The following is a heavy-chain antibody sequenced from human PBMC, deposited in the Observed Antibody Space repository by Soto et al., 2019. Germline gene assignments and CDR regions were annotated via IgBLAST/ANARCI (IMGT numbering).Heavy chain of an antibody. CDR1: GYTFTGYY. CDR2: INPNSGGT. Sequence: AASVKVSCKASGYTFTGYYMHWVRQAPGQGLEWMGWINPNSGGTNYAQKFQGRVTMTRDTSISTAYMELSRLRSDDTAVYYCARGDIAARPPFDYWGQGTLVTVSS. CDR3: ARGDIAARPPFDY. V-gene: IGHV1-2*02. J-gene: IGHJ4*02. D-gene: IGHD6-6*01.